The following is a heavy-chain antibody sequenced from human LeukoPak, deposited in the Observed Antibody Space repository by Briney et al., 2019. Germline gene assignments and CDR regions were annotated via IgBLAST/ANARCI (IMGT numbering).Heavy chain of an antibody. CDR2: ISGSGGST. CDR1: GFTFSSYA. J-gene: IGHJ4*02. D-gene: IGHD3-16*01. Sequence: PGGSLRLSCAASGFTFSSYAMSWVRQAPGKGLEWVSAISGSGGSTYYADSVKGRVTISRENSRDTLYLQMNSLRAEDTAVYYCAKGYYDYVWGSYYFDYWGQGTLVTVSS. V-gene: IGHV3-23*01. CDR3: AKGYYDYVWGSYYFDY.